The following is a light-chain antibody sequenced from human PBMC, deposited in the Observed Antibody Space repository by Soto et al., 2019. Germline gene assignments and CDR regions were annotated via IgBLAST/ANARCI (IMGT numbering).Light chain of an antibody. CDR1: SSDVDAYNY. CDR2: GVT. CDR3: SSYTSSSTVV. V-gene: IGLV2-14*03. J-gene: IGLJ2*01. Sequence: QSALTQPASLSGSPGQSITISCTGTSSDVDAYNYVSWYQQHPDKAPKLMIYGVTNRPSGVSNRFSGSKSGNTASLTISGLQAEDEADYYCSSYTSSSTVVFGGGTQLTVL.